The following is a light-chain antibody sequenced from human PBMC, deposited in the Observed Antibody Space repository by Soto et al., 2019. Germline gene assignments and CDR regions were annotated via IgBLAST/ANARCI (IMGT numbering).Light chain of an antibody. V-gene: IGKV3-20*01. CDR1: QSVDSIY. J-gene: IGKJ2*01. CDR2: SAS. CDR3: QQYGSSPYT. Sequence: EIVLTQSPGTLSLSPGERATLSCRASQSVDSIYIAWYQQKPGQAPRLLIYSASSWATGVPARFSGSGSGTDFTLSISSLEPEDSAVYYCQQYGSSPYTFGQGTKLEIK.